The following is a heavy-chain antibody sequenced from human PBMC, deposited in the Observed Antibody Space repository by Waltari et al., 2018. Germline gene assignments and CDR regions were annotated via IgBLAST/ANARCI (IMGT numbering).Heavy chain of an antibody. CDR1: GGTFSSYA. CDR3: ARVIRGYDYIWGSYRYTGYPDY. V-gene: IGHV1-69*05. Sequence: QVQLVQSGAEVKKPGSSVKVSCKASGGTFSSYAISWVRQAPGQGLEWMGGIIPSFGTANYAQKFQGRVTITTDESTSTADMELSSLRSEDTAVYYCARVIRGYDYIWGSYRYTGYPDYWGQGTLVTVSS. D-gene: IGHD3-16*02. J-gene: IGHJ4*02. CDR2: IIPSFGTA.